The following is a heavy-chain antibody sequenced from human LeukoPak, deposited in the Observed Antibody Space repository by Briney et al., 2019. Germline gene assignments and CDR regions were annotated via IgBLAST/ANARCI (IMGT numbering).Heavy chain of an antibody. CDR1: GYTFTSYD. J-gene: IGHJ4*02. V-gene: IGHV1-8*01. CDR3: ARTPVYYDILTGRKLYYFDY. D-gene: IGHD3-9*01. CDR2: MNPNSGNT. Sequence: ASVKVSCKASGYTFTSYDINWVRQATGQGLEWMGWMNPNSGNTGYAQKFQGRVTMTRNTSMSTAYMELSSLRSEDTAVYYCARTPVYYDILTGRKLYYFDYWGQGTLVTVSS.